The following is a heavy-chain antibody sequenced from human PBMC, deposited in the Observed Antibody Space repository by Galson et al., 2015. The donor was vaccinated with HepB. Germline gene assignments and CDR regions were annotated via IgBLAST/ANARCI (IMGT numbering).Heavy chain of an antibody. CDR1: GDSVSSITAG. J-gene: IGHJ5*02. CDR3: TTVATITGAEA. D-gene: IGHD5-24*01. CDR2: TYYRSRWSN. V-gene: IGHV6-1*01. Sequence: CAISGDSVSSITAGWNWIRQSPSRGLEWLGRTYYRSRWSNDYAQTFQGRVTMTRDTSITTAYMDLGGLTADDTAVYYCTTVATITGAEAWGQGTLVTVSS.